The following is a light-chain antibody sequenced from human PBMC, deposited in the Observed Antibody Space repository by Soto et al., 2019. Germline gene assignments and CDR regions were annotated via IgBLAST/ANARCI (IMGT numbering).Light chain of an antibody. J-gene: IGKJ1*01. CDR1: QGISSY. CDR2: TAS. CDR3: QQLNNYPRT. Sequence: DIQLTQSPSFLSASVGDRVTITCRASQGISSYLAWYQQKPGKAPKLLIYTASTLQSGVPSRFSGSESGTEFTLTIRSLQPEDFATYYCQQLNNYPRTFGQGTKVDIK. V-gene: IGKV1-9*01.